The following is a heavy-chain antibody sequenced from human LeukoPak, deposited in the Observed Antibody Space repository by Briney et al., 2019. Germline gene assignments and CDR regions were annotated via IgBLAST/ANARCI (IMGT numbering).Heavy chain of an antibody. Sequence: GGSLRLSCAASGFTFSNYWMSWVRQAPGKGLEWVANIKGDGSYKYYVDSVKGRFTISRDNAKSSVYLQMNTLRAEDAAVYYCATSADSSGNDWGQGTLVTVSS. J-gene: IGHJ4*02. CDR1: GFTFSNYW. V-gene: IGHV3-7*03. CDR3: ATSADSSGND. CDR2: IKGDGSYK. D-gene: IGHD3-22*01.